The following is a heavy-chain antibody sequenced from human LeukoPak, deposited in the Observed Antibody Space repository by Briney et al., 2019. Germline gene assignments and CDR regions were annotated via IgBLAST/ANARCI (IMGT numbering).Heavy chain of an antibody. J-gene: IGHJ4*02. CDR2: IYHGGGA. V-gene: IGHV4-4*02. CDR1: GASIGSETW. D-gene: IGHD3-10*01. Sequence: SGTLSLTCAVSGASIGSETWWNWVRQPPGKGLEWIGEIYHGGGANYNPSLKSRVIISLDKSKNQFFPELTSVTAADTAVYYCAKHGSGGYQGYWGQGTLVTVSS. CDR3: AKHGSGGYQGY.